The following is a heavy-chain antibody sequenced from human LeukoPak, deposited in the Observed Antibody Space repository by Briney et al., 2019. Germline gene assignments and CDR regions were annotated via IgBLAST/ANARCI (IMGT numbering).Heavy chain of an antibody. CDR1: GFTFSNFG. Sequence: PGGSLRLSCAASGFTFSNFGLHWVRQAPGKGLDWVAYVSDDGRRKYYAGSVKGRFTISRDSSKNTLDLQMNSLKPEDTAVYYCARDYTGKYTTDYWGQGTLVTVSS. V-gene: IGHV3-30-3*01. CDR2: VSDDGRRK. CDR3: ARDYTGKYTTDY. J-gene: IGHJ4*02. D-gene: IGHD7-27*01.